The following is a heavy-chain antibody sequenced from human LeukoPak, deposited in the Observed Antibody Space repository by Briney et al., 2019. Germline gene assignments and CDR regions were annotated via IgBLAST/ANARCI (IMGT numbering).Heavy chain of an antibody. CDR3: ARELYGSGSYYNSGGYYYGMDV. V-gene: IGHV3-30-3*01. Sequence: PGGSLRLSCAASGFTFSSYAMHWVRQAPGKGLEWVAVISYDGSNKYYADSVKGRFTISRDNSKNTLYLQMNSLRAEDTAVYYCARELYGSGSYYNSGGYYYGMDVWGQGTTVTVSS. CDR2: ISYDGSNK. CDR1: GFTFSSYA. J-gene: IGHJ6*02. D-gene: IGHD3-10*01.